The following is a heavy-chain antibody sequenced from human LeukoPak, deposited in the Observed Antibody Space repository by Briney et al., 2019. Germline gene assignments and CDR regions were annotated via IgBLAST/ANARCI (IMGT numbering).Heavy chain of an antibody. J-gene: IGHJ4*02. CDR2: ISGDGEST. CDR3: AKDRDCSSTGCYVFAN. CDR1: GVTLRNYA. D-gene: IGHD2-2*01. V-gene: IGHV3-23*01. Sequence: GGSLRLSCAASGVTLRNYAMTWIRQAPGKGLQWVSVISGDGESTYYADSVRGRFTISRDNSKNTMYLQMNNPRAEDTAIYYCAKDRDCSSTGCYVFANWGQGTLVTVSS.